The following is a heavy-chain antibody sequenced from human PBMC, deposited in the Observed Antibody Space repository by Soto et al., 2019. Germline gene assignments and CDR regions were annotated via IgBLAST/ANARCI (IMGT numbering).Heavy chain of an antibody. Sequence: QVQLQESGPGLVKPSQTLSLTCTVSGASVSSGDYYWSCIRQPPGKGLEWIGYIYSSGGSYYNPSLTGRLTISLDTSQNQCSLKLNSVTVADTAIYYCVGTGTTDDYWGRGTLVTVSS. V-gene: IGHV4-30-4*01. CDR3: VGTGTTDDY. J-gene: IGHJ4*02. CDR1: GASVSSGDYY. CDR2: IYSSGGS. D-gene: IGHD1-1*01.